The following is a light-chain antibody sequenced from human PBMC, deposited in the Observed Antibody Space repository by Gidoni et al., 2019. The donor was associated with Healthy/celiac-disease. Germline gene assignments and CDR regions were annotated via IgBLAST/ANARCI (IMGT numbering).Light chain of an antibody. CDR1: QSIRSW. CDR3: QQYNSYSST. J-gene: IGKJ4*01. Sequence: DIQMTQSPSTLSASVGDRVTITCRASQSIRSWLAWYQQKPGKAPKLLIYDASSLESGVPSRFSGSGSGTEFTLTISSLQPDDFATYYCQQYNSYSSTFGGGTKVEIK. V-gene: IGKV1-5*01. CDR2: DAS.